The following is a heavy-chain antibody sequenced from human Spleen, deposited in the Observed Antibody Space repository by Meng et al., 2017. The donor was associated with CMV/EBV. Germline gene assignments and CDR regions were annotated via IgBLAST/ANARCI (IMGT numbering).Heavy chain of an antibody. CDR2: ISGSGGST. D-gene: IGHD6-6*01. CDR3: ARELFGSSSSYFDY. J-gene: IGHJ4*02. Sequence: GGSLRLSCAASGFTFSSYAMSWVRQAPGKGLEWVSAISGSGGSTYYADSVKGRFTISRDNAKNTLYLQMNSLRVEDTAVYYCARELFGSSSSYFDYWGQGTLVTVSS. V-gene: IGHV3-23*01. CDR1: GFTFSSYA.